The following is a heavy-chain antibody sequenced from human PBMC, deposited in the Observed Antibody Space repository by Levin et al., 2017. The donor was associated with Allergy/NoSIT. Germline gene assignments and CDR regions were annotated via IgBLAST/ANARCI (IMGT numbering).Heavy chain of an antibody. CDR2: ISSSSSYI. Sequence: GESLKISCAASGFTFSSYRMNWVRQAPGKGLEWVSSISSSSSYIYYADSVKGRFTISRDNAKNSLYLQMNSLRAEDTAVYYCARVFFGYDSSGYYYYYGMDVWGQGTTVTVSS. CDR3: ARVFFGYDSSGYYYYYGMDV. D-gene: IGHD3-22*01. V-gene: IGHV3-21*01. J-gene: IGHJ6*02. CDR1: GFTFSSYR.